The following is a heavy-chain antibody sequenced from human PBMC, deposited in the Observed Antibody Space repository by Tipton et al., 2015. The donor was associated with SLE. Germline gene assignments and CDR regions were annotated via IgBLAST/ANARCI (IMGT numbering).Heavy chain of an antibody. D-gene: IGHD4-11*01. Sequence: TLSLTCTVSGGSISCFYWSWIRQPAGGGLEWIGRIYTNENTHYNPSLKSRVTLSVDTSKNHFSLKLISVTAADTAVYYCAREFLNPVTTVHYYFDLWGRGTLVTVSS. CDR2: IYTNENT. CDR3: AREFLNPVTTVHYYFDL. V-gene: IGHV4-4*07. CDR1: GGSISCFY. J-gene: IGHJ2*01.